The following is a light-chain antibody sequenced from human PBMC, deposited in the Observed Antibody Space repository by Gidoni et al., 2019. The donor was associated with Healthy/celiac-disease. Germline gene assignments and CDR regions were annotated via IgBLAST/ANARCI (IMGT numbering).Light chain of an antibody. V-gene: IGKV1-39*01. J-gene: IGKJ1*01. CDR3: KQSYSTPRT. Sequence: DIQMTQSPSSLSASVGDSVTITCRASQSISSYLNWYQQKPGKAPKLLIYAASSMQSGVPSRFSGSGSGTDFTLNISSLQAEDFATYYCKQSYSTPRTFGQGTKVEIK. CDR1: QSISSY. CDR2: AAS.